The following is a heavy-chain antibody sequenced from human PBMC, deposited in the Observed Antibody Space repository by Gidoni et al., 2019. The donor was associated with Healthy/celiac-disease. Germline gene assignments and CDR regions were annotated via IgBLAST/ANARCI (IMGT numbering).Heavy chain of an antibody. J-gene: IGHJ4*02. CDR2: INHSGST. V-gene: IGHV4-34*01. CDR1: GGSFSGYY. D-gene: IGHD6-13*01. CDR3: ASLFREEQQLAGAIDY. Sequence: QLQLQQWGAGLLKPSETLSLTCAVYGGSFSGYYWSWIRQPPGKGLEWIGEINHSGSTNYNPSLKSRVTISVDTSKNQFSLKLSSVTAADTAVYYCASLFREEQQLAGAIDYWGQGTLVTVSS.